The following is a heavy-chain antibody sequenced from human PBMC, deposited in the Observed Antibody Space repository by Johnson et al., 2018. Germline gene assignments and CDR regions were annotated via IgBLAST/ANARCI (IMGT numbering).Heavy chain of an antibody. CDR2: ISSSSTYI. V-gene: IGHV3-21*01. D-gene: IGHD6-19*01. CDR3: AREGYSSGREGIFDM. CDR1: GFTFSTSV. Sequence: VQLVQSGGGLVKSGGSLRLSCEASGFTFSTSVMNWVRQAPGKGLEWVSSISSSSTYIYYADSVKGRFTISRDNAKNSLYLQMKSLRVEDTAVYSCAREGYSSGREGIFDMWGQGTMVTVSS. J-gene: IGHJ3*02.